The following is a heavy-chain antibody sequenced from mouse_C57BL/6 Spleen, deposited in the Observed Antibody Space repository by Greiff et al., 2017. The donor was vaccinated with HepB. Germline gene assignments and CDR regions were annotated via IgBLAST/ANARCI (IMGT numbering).Heavy chain of an antibody. CDR2: ISDGGSYT. Sequence: EVQVVESGGGLVKPGGSLKLSCAASGFTFSSYAMSWVRQTPEKRLEWVATISDGGSYTYYPDNVKGRFTISRDNAKNNLYLQMSHLKSEDTAMYYCAREPGLTGTPLGFDYWGQGTTLTVSS. J-gene: IGHJ2*01. D-gene: IGHD4-1*01. CDR1: GFTFSSYA. CDR3: AREPGLTGTPLGFDY. V-gene: IGHV5-4*01.